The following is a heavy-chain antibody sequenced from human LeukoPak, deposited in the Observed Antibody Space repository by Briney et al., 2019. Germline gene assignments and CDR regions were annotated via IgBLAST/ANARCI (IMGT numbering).Heavy chain of an antibody. CDR2: IDPNSGDT. V-gene: IGHV1-2*06. CDR1: GYTFTAYH. J-gene: IGHJ4*02. Sequence: ASVKVSCKASGYTFTAYHIHWVRQAPGQGLEWMGRIDPNSGDTNYAQEFQGRVTMTRDTSITTAQMELSRLKSDDTALYYCARDLASTPYWELDYWGQGTLLTVSS. CDR3: ARDLASTPYWELDY. D-gene: IGHD1-26*01.